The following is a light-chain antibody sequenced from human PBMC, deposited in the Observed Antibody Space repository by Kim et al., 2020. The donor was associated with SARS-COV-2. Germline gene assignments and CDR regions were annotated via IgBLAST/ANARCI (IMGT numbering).Light chain of an antibody. CDR3: AAWDDSLSGVV. CDR1: SPNIGSNY. J-gene: IGLJ2*01. CDR2: RNN. Sequence: GQRFTISCSGSSPNIGSNYVYWYQQLPGTAPKLLIYRNNQRPSGVPDRFSGSKSGTSASLAISGLRSEDEADYYCAAWDDSLSGVVFGGGTQLTVL. V-gene: IGLV1-47*01.